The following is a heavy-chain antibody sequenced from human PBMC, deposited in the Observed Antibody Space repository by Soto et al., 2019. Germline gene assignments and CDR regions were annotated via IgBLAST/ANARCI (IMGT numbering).Heavy chain of an antibody. CDR3: ARDHPHSYGVYYFDY. V-gene: IGHV4-59*01. Sequence: SETLSLTCTVSGGSISNYYWNWIRQSPGKGLEWIGYIYSSGSTHYNPSLQNRVTISIDTSKSQVSLNVNSVTAADTAVYYCARDHPHSYGVYYFDYWGQGTPVTVSS. D-gene: IGHD5-18*01. CDR2: IYSSGST. CDR1: GGSISNYY. J-gene: IGHJ4*02.